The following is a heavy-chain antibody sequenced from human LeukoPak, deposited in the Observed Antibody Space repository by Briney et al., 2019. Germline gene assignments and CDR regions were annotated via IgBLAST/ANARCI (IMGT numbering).Heavy chain of an antibody. Sequence: ASVKVSCKASGYTFTSYGMHWVRQAPGQRLEWMGWINAGNGNTKYSQKFQGRVTITRDTSASTAYMELSSLRSEDTAVYYCVRDPRENYDILTGYYPVGYYYGMDVWGQGTTVTVSS. CDR2: INAGNGNT. CDR3: VRDPRENYDILTGYYPVGYYYGMDV. D-gene: IGHD3-9*01. V-gene: IGHV1-3*01. J-gene: IGHJ6*02. CDR1: GYTFTSYG.